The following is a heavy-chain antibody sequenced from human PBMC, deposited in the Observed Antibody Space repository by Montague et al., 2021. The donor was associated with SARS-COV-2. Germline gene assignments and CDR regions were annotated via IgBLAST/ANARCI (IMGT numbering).Heavy chain of an antibody. V-gene: IGHV4-39*01. CDR3: ARHMGQVYGGNTNVPTFGY. D-gene: IGHD4-23*01. Sequence: SETLSLTCTVSGGSISSSSYYWGWIRQPPGKGLEWIGSIYYSGSTYYNPSPKSRVTISVDTSKNQFSLKLSSVTAADTAVYYCARHMGQVYGGNTNVPTFGYWGQGTLVTVSS. J-gene: IGHJ4*02. CDR1: GGSISSSSYY. CDR2: IYYSGST.